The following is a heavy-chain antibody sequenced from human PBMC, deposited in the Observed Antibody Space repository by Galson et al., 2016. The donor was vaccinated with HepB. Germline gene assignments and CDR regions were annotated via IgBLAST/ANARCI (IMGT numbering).Heavy chain of an antibody. Sequence: SLRLSCAASGFTFSSSFMSWVRQAPRKGLEWVSVIYSSESRYYTDSVKGRFTISRHNSKNTLYLQMNSLRPEDTAVYYCARAVTRTGLGTFDVWGQGTMVTVSS. CDR2: IYSSESR. D-gene: IGHD3/OR15-3a*01. J-gene: IGHJ3*01. CDR1: GFTFSSSF. V-gene: IGHV3-53*04. CDR3: ARAVTRTGLGTFDV.